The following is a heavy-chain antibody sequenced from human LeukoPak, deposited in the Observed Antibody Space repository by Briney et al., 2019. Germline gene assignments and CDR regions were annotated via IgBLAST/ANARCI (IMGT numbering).Heavy chain of an antibody. CDR1: GFTFSSYA. D-gene: IGHD4-17*01. J-gene: IGHJ3*02. V-gene: IGHV3-30*04. CDR2: ISYDGSNK. CDR3: ARDRAYGDYRDAFDI. Sequence: GGSLRLSCAASGFTFSSYAMHWVRQAPGKGLEWVAVISYDGSNKYYADSVKGRFTISRDNSKNTLYLQMNSLRAEDTVVYYCARDRAYGDYRDAFDIWGQGTMVTVSS.